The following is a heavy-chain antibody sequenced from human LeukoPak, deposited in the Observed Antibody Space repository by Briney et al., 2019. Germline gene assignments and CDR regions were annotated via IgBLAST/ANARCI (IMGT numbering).Heavy chain of an antibody. V-gene: IGHV3-23*01. CDR3: TKEGDYDSSGYNYFDY. J-gene: IGHJ4*02. CDR1: GFTFSSYA. CDR2: VSGSGGST. Sequence: PGGSLRLSCAASGFTFSSYAMIWVRQAPGKGLEGVSAVSGSGGSTYYADSVKGRFTISRDNSKNSLYLQMNTLRAEDTALYYCTKEGDYDSSGYNYFDYWGQGTLVTVSS. D-gene: IGHD3-22*01.